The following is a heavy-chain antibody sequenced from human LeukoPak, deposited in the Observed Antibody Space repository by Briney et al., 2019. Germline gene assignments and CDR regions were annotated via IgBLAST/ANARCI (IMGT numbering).Heavy chain of an antibody. Sequence: PGGSLRLSCAASGFTFSSYGMHWVRQAPGKGLEWVAVISYDGSNKYYADSVKGRFTISRDNSKNTLYLQMNSLRAEDTAVYYCAKPALPSQDAFDIWGQGTMVTVSS. J-gene: IGHJ3*02. CDR3: AKPALPSQDAFDI. CDR2: ISYDGSNK. CDR1: GFTFSSYG. D-gene: IGHD2-2*01. V-gene: IGHV3-30*18.